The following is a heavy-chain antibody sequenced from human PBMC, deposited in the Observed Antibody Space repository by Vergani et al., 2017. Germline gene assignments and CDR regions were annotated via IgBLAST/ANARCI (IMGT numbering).Heavy chain of an antibody. CDR1: EYSFGNYW. CDR2: IYPADSDT. J-gene: IGHJ4*02. Sequence: EVELVQSGPAMRKPGESLKISCKVSEYSFGNYWIGWVRQMPGKGLAWMGIIYPADSDTRYSPSFQGQVTISADKSISTAFLQWDSLKASDTALYYCARHTTYTDSWGQGTLVTVSS. CDR3: ARHTTYTDS. D-gene: IGHD1-1*01. V-gene: IGHV5-51*01.